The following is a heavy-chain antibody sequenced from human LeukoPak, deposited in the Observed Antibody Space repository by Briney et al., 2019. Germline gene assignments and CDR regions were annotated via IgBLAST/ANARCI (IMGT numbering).Heavy chain of an antibody. J-gene: IGHJ4*02. D-gene: IGHD3-22*01. CDR1: GGSFSGYY. CDR2: INHSGST. V-gene: IGHV4-34*01. Sequence: PSETLSLTCAVYGGSFSGYYWSWIRQPPGKGLEWIGEINHSGSTNYNPSLKSRVTISVDTSKNQFSLKLSSVTAADTAVYYYAPRGDYYDSSGYPGYWGQGTLVTVSS. CDR3: APRGDYYDSSGYPGY.